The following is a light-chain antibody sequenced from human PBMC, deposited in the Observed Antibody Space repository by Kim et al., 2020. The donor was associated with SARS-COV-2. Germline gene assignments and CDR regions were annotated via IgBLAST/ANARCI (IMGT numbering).Light chain of an antibody. CDR3: QSYDSKLRGSV. J-gene: IGLJ3*02. V-gene: IGLV1-40*01. CDR1: SSNIGTGYY. Sequence: QRVTISCTGSSSNIGTGYYVHWYQQNPGTAPKLRIFANNQRPSGVPDRFSGSKSATSASLAITGLQVDDEASYYCQSYDSKLRGSVFGGGTRLTV. CDR2: ANN.